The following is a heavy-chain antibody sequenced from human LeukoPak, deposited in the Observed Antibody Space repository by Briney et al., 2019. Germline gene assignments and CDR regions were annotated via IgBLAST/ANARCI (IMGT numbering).Heavy chain of an antibody. J-gene: IGHJ4*02. CDR1: GFTFSSYS. V-gene: IGHV3-21*01. Sequence: SGGSLRLSCAASGFTFSSYSMTWVRQAPGKGLEWVSSISSSSSYIYYADSVKGRFTISRDNAKNSLYLQMNSLRAEDTAVYYCARAKKAGTLRYFDYWGQGTLVTVSS. D-gene: IGHD6-13*01. CDR3: ARAKKAGTLRYFDY. CDR2: ISSSSSYI.